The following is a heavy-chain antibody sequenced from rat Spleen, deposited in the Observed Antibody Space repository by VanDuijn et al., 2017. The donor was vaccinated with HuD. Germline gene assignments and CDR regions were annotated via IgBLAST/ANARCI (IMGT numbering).Heavy chain of an antibody. CDR2: ISYDGIST. D-gene: IGHD1-6*01. CDR1: GFTFNNYV. CDR3: TTYYGYYYVMDA. V-gene: IGHV5-20*01. J-gene: IGHJ4*01. Sequence: EVQLVESGGGLVQPGRSLKLSCAASGFTFNNYVMAWVRQAPTKGLEWVAAISYDGISTYYRDSVKGRFTISRDNAKSSLYLQMDSLRSEDTATYYCTTYYGYYYVMDAWGQGASVTVSS.